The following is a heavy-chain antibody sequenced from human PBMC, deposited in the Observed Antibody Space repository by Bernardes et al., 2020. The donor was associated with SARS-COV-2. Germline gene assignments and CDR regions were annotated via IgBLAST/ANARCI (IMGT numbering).Heavy chain of an antibody. CDR3: ARVVSSTSGSGRQYYHYMNV. V-gene: IGHV3-33*01. D-gene: IGHD2-2*01. J-gene: IGHJ6*03. Sequence: GSLRLSCAASVFTFSSYVMHWVRPAPGKGLEWVAVIWYDGSNKYYADSVKGRFTLSVDTSKNQFSMKLRSVTAADTAVYYCARVVSSTSGSGRQYYHYMNVWGKGTTVTVSS. CDR1: VFTFSSYV. CDR2: IWYDGSNK.